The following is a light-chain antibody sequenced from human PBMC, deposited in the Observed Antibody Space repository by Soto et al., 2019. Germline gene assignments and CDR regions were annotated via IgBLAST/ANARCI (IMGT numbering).Light chain of an antibody. J-gene: IGKJ1*01. CDR3: RQYNSYSRT. CDR1: QSISTY. V-gene: IGKV1-5*01. CDR2: TTS. Sequence: ITMTQSPSSLSAYVGARVAITCLSSQSISTYLNRYQQKPGKAPNLLIYTTSKLESGVPSRFSGSGSGTEFTLTISSLQPDDFATYYCRQYNSYSRTFGQGTKV.